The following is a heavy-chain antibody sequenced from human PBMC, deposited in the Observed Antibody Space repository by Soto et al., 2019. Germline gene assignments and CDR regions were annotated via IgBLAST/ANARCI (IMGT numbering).Heavy chain of an antibody. J-gene: IGHJ4*02. V-gene: IGHV1-2*04. Sequence: QVQLVQSGAEVRRPGASVKVSCKDSGYTFTGHYLHWLRQAPGQGLEWMGWINPNIGSTNYARKFQGWVTITSDSSVCTAYMERSKLTSHDTAVYYCARGRTFYDILTFYPDHFVFWVQGTLVTFSS. CDR3: ARGRTFYDILTFYPDHFVF. CDR1: GYTFTGHY. D-gene: IGHD3-9*01. CDR2: INPNIGST.